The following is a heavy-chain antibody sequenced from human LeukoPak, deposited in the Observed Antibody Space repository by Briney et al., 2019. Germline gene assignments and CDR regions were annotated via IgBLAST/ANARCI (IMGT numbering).Heavy chain of an antibody. CDR1: GGSISSYY. J-gene: IGHJ4*02. Sequence: SETLSLTCTVSGGSISSYYWSWIRQPPGKGLEWIGRIYTGGSTNYNPSLKSRVTISVDTSKNQFSLKLSSVTAADTAVYYCARWGCSSTSCYTRSVVGNNYFDYWGQGTLVTVSS. CDR2: IYTGGST. CDR3: ARWGCSSTSCYTRSVVGNNYFDY. V-gene: IGHV4-4*08. D-gene: IGHD2-2*02.